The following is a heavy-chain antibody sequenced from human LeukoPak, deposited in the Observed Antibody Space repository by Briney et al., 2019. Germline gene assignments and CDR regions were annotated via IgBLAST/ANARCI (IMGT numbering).Heavy chain of an antibody. Sequence: GASVKVSCKASGYTFTSYAMHWVRQAPGQRLEWMGWINAGNGNTKYSQKFQGRVTITRDTSASTAYMELSSLRSEGTAVYYCARASRVVVVDAWFDPWGQGTLVTVSS. CDR1: GYTFTSYA. J-gene: IGHJ5*02. D-gene: IGHD2-15*01. V-gene: IGHV1-3*01. CDR3: ARASRVVVVDAWFDP. CDR2: INAGNGNT.